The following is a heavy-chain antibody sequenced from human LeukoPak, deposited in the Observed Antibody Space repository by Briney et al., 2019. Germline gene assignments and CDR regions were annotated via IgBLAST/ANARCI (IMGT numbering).Heavy chain of an antibody. D-gene: IGHD3-3*01. CDR1: GYTFTGYY. CDR2: INPNSGGT. V-gene: IGHV1-2*06. CDR3: PGDDGIRVLEWFDY. J-gene: IGHJ5*01. Sequence: VASVKVSCKASGYTFTGYYMHWVRQAPGQGLEWMGRINPNSGGTNYAQKFQGRVTMTRDTSISTAYMELSRLRSDDTAVYYCPGDDGIRVLEWFDYWGQGTLVTVSS.